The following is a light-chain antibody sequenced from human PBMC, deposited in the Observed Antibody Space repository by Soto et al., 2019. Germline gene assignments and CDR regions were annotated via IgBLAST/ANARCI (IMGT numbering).Light chain of an antibody. Sequence: QSALTQPPSASGSPGQSVTISCTGTSSDIGGYDYVSWHQQYPGKAPKLLIYEVNKRPSGVPDRFSGSKSGNTASLTVSGLQAEDEADYYCSSYAGSSNVFGTGTQLTVL. V-gene: IGLV2-8*01. CDR2: EVN. CDR3: SSYAGSSNV. J-gene: IGLJ1*01. CDR1: SSDIGGYDY.